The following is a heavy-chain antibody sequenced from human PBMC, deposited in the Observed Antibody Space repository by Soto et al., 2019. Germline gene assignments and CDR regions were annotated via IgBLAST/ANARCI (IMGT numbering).Heavy chain of an antibody. D-gene: IGHD5-12*01. CDR2: ISSSGSTI. Sequence: PGGSLRLSCAASGFTFSSYEMNWVRQAPGKGLEWVSYISSSGSTIYYADSVKGRFTISRDNAKNSLYLQMNSLRAEDTAVYYCARDLDWVVATENDYWGQGTLVTVSS. CDR3: ARDLDWVVATENDY. V-gene: IGHV3-48*03. J-gene: IGHJ4*02. CDR1: GFTFSSYE.